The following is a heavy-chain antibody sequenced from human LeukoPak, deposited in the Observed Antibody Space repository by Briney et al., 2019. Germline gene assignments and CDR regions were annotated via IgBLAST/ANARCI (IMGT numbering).Heavy chain of an antibody. CDR3: VRDLSTSSTAYLHH. CDR1: GFTFSTYS. D-gene: IGHD6-6*01. J-gene: IGHJ1*01. Sequence: GGSLRLSCAASGFTFSTYSMNWVRQAPGKGLEWVSSISSSSTYIYYADSVKGRFTISRDNAKNSLYLQMNSLRAEDTAVYYCVRDLSTSSTAYLHHWGQGTVVTVSS. CDR2: ISSSSTYI. V-gene: IGHV3-21*01.